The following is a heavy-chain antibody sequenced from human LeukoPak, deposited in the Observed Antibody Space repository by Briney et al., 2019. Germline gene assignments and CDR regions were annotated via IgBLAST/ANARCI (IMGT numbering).Heavy chain of an antibody. Sequence: PSETLSLTCTVSGGSISTSNYYWGWIRQPPGKGLEWIGNIFYSGSTYYGPSLKSRLTISLDTSRNQFSLKLSSVTAADTAVYYCARHLSQIAAAGEFDYWGQGTLVTVSS. CDR3: ARHLSQIAAAGEFDY. CDR1: GGSISTSNYY. D-gene: IGHD6-13*01. CDR2: IFYSGST. J-gene: IGHJ4*02. V-gene: IGHV4-39*01.